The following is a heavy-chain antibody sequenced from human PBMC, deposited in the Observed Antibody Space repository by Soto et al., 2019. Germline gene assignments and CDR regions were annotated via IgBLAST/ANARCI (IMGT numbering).Heavy chain of an antibody. Sequence: GGSLRLSCAASGFSFSSYRLSWVRQAPGKGLEWVSSISTSSSYINYADSAKSRFTISRDNGKNSLQLQKNSLSGEDTAVYYCARDVSRATSGYYNMDVWGKGTTVTVS. CDR3: ARDVSRATSGYYNMDV. J-gene: IGHJ6*03. V-gene: IGHV3-21*01. CDR2: ISTSSSYI. CDR1: GFSFSSYR.